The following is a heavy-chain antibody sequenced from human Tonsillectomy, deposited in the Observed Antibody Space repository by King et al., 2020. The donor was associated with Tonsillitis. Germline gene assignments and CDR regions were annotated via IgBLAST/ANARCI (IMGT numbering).Heavy chain of an antibody. Sequence: QLQESGPGLVKPSETLSLTCTVSGGSISSYYWSWIRQPPGKGLEWIGYIYYSGSTNYNPSLKSRVTISVDTSKNQFSLKLSSVTAADTAVYYCARKREWCVPWFDPWGQGTLVTVSS. J-gene: IGHJ5*02. CDR2: IYYSGST. CDR1: GGSISSYY. D-gene: IGHD2-15*01. CDR3: ARKREWCVPWFDP. V-gene: IGHV4-59*08.